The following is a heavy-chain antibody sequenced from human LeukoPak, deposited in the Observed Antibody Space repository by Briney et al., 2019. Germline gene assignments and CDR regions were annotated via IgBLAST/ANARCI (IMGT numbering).Heavy chain of an antibody. CDR2: IYNSGST. J-gene: IGHJ5*02. CDR1: GGSISSSSHY. D-gene: IGHD1-26*01. CDR3: ARLPRGWDNWFDP. V-gene: IGHV4-39*01. Sequence: SETLSLTCTVSGGSISSSSHYWGWIRQPPGKGLEWIGSIYNSGSTYYNPSLKSRVTISVETSKNQFSLKLSSVTAADTAVYYCARLPRGWDNWFDPWGQGTLVTVSS.